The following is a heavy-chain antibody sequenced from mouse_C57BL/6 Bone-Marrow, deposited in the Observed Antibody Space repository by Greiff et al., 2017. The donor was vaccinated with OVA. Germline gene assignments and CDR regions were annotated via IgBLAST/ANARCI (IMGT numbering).Heavy chain of an antibody. J-gene: IGHJ2*01. CDR3: ARRAGYYFDY. Sequence: EVKLLESGPELVKPGASVKMSCKASGYTFTDYNMHWVKQSHGKSLEWIGYINPNNGGTSYNQKFKGKATLTVNKSSSTAYMELRSLTSEDSAVYYCARRAGYYFDYWDQGTTLTVSS. V-gene: IGHV1-22*01. CDR2: INPNNGGT. CDR1: GYTFTDYN. D-gene: IGHD3-3*01.